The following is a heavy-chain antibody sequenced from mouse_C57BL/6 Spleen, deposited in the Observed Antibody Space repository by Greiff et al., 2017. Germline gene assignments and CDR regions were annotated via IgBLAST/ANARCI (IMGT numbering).Heavy chain of an antibody. V-gene: IGHV1-52*01. Sequence: VQLQQPGAELVRPGSSVKLSCKASGYTFTSYWMHWVKQRPIQGLEWIGNIDPSDSETHYNQKFKDKATLTVDKSSSTAYMQLSSLTSEDSSVYYCARCGYDYGFYYAMDYWGQGTSVTVSS. D-gene: IGHD2-4*01. CDR3: ARCGYDYGFYYAMDY. CDR2: IDPSDSET. CDR1: GYTFTSYW. J-gene: IGHJ4*01.